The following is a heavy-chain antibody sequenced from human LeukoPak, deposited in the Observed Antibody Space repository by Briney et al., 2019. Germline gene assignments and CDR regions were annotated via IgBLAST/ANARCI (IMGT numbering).Heavy chain of an antibody. J-gene: IGHJ4*02. D-gene: IGHD3-10*01. CDR1: GYTFTSYD. CDR3: ATAPSYYYGSGSYPYSY. V-gene: IGHV1-8*01. CDR2: MNPNSGNT. Sequence: ASVKVSCKASGYTFTSYDINWVRQATGQGLEWMGWMNPNSGNTGYAQKFQGRVTMTRNTSISTAYMELSSLRSEDTAVYYCATAPSYYYGSGSYPYSYWGQGTLVTVSS.